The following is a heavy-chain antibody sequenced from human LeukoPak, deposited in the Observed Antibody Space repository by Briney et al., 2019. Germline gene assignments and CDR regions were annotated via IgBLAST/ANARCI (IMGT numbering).Heavy chain of an antibody. J-gene: IGHJ4*02. Sequence: ASVKVSCIPPLYTLSGYTIRAVPQAPGQGLEWLGWISTNKGNTNYAQRLQGRVTMTRDKSTSTMFLELRSLRSEDTAVYYCARDLDWRFPEWGQGTLVTVSS. CDR3: ARDLDWRFPE. CDR1: LYTLSGYT. D-gene: IGHD3/OR15-3a*01. CDR2: ISTNKGNT. V-gene: IGHV1-18*04.